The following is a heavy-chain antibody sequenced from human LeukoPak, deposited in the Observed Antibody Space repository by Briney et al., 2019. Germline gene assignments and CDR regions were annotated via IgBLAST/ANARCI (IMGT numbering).Heavy chain of an antibody. V-gene: IGHV1-18*01. J-gene: IGHJ4*02. D-gene: IGHD6-13*01. CDR3: AREAASIAADHIIDY. CDR2: ISAYNGNT. CDR1: GYTFTSYG. Sequence: ASVKVSCKASGYTFTSYGISWVRQAPGQGLEWMGWISAYNGNTNYAQKLQGRVTMTTDTSTSTAYMELRSLRSDDTAVYYCAREAASIAADHIIDYWGQGTLVTVSS.